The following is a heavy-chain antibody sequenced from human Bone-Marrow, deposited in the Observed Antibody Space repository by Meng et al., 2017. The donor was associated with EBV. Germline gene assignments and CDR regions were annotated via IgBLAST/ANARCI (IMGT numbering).Heavy chain of an antibody. J-gene: IGHJ4*02. V-gene: IGHV1-69*01. Sequence: GKSGAEVKKPGSSVKVSCKASGDSFSFYAISWVRQAPGQGLEWMGGIIPMFGTANYAQKFQGRVTITADESTSTAYMQLSSLKSEDTAVYYCARGKGGNSLLPLDYWGQGTLVTVSS. D-gene: IGHD4-23*01. CDR3: ARGKGGNSLLPLDY. CDR2: IIPMFGTA. CDR1: GDSFSFYA.